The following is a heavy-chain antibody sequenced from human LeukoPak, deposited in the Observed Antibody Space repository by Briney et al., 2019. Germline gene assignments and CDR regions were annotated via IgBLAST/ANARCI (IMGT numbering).Heavy chain of an antibody. V-gene: IGHV3-74*01. CDR3: AREAKVGGALQY. D-gene: IGHD1-26*01. J-gene: IGHJ4*02. CDR1: GFTFSDYW. Sequence: GGSLRLSCAASGFTFSDYWMHWVRQAPGKGLVWVSRINTDGTFTRYADSVQGRFTISRNTAKNTLFLQMNSLRAEDTAVSYCAREAKVGGALQYWGQGILVTVSS. CDR2: INTDGTFT.